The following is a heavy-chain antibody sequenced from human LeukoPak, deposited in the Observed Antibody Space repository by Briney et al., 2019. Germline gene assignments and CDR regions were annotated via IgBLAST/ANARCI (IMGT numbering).Heavy chain of an antibody. CDR2: IYYSGST. V-gene: IGHV4-30-4*08. D-gene: IGHD7-27*01. CDR3: ARRWGSLRPCYYYYMDV. J-gene: IGHJ6*03. CDR1: GGSISSGDYY. Sequence: SQTLSLTCTVSGGSISSGDYYWSWIRQPPGKGLEWIGYIYYSGSTYYNPSLKSRVTISVDTSKNQFSLKLSSVTAADTAVYYCARRWGSLRPCYYYYMDVWGKGTTVTVSS.